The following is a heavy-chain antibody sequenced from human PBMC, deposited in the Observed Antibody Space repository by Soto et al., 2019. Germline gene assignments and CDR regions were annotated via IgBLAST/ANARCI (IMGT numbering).Heavy chain of an antibody. CDR3: ARGNALDV. V-gene: IGHV6-1*01. CDR2: TYYRSKWFH. CDR1: GDSVSSDITS. D-gene: IGHD3-10*01. J-gene: IGHJ3*01. Sequence: PSQTLSLTCAISGDSVSSDITSWNWIRQSPSRGLEWLGRTYYRSKWFHDYAASVKSRITTNPDTSKNQFSLELNSMTPEDTAVYYCARGNALDVWGQGTVVTVSS.